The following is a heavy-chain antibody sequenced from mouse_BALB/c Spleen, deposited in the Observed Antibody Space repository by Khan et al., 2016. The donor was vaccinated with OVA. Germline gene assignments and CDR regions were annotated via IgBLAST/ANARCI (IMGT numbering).Heavy chain of an antibody. CDR2: ISYDGSN. J-gene: IGHJ2*01. CDR3: ASGARATYYFDY. D-gene: IGHD3-1*01. CDR1: GYSITSGYY. Sequence: EVQLQESGPGLVKPSQSLSLTCSVTGYSITSGYYWNWIRQFPGNKLEWMGYISYDGSNNYNPSLKNRISITRDTSKNQFFLKLNSVTTEDTVTYYFASGARATYYFDYWGQGTTLTVSS. V-gene: IGHV3-6*02.